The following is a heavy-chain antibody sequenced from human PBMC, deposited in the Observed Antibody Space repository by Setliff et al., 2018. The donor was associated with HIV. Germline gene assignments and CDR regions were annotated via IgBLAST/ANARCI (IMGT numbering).Heavy chain of an antibody. CDR3: ATDRTQTGINMVRGRIVDPARYPLDY. CDR2: ISAYNGNT. Sequence: GASVKVSCKASGYSFTNYGISWVRQAPGQGLEWMGWISAYNGNTNYAQKVQGRVTMTRNTSLSTAYMELSSLRSDDTAVYYCATDRTQTGINMVRGRIVDPARYPLDYWGQGTLVTVSS. J-gene: IGHJ4*02. D-gene: IGHD3-10*01. V-gene: IGHV1-18*01. CDR1: GYSFTNYG.